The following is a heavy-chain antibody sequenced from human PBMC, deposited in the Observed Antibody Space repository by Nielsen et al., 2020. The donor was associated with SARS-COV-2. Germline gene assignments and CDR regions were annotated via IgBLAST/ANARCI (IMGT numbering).Heavy chain of an antibody. CDR2: INSDGSST. V-gene: IGHV3-74*01. Sequence: GESLKISCAASGFTFSSYWMHWVRQAPGKGLVWVSRINSDGSSTSYADFVKGRFAISRDNAKNSLYPQMNSLRAEDTAVYYCAREGSDYGTGFDYWGQGTLVTVSS. CDR1: GFTFSSYW. D-gene: IGHD4-17*01. CDR3: AREGSDYGTGFDY. J-gene: IGHJ4*02.